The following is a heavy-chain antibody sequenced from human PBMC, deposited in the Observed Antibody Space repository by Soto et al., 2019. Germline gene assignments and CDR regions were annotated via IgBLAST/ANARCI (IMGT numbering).Heavy chain of an antibody. Sequence: PGGSLRLSCEASGFTYSSYSMNWDHQAQGKGLEWVSYISSSSSTIYYADSVKGRFTISRDNAKNSLYLQMNSLRAEDTAVYYCARALGGGSWSPGYYYYYGMDVWGQGTTVTVSS. V-gene: IGHV3-48*01. J-gene: IGHJ6*02. CDR3: ARALGGGSWSPGYYYYYGMDV. CDR2: ISSSSSTI. CDR1: GFTYSSYS. D-gene: IGHD6-13*01.